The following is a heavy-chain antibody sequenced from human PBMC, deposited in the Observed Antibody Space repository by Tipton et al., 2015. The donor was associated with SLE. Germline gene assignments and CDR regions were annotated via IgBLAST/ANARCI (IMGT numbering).Heavy chain of an antibody. D-gene: IGHD6-13*01. V-gene: IGHV4-59*11. CDR1: GGSISSHY. Sequence: TLSLTCTVSGGSISSHYWSWIRQPPGKGLEWIGYIYYSGSTNYNPSLKSRVTISVDTSKNQFSLKLSSVTAADTAVYYCARASVAAAGTDSRFDPWGQGTLVTVSS. J-gene: IGHJ5*02. CDR2: IYYSGST. CDR3: ARASVAAAGTDSRFDP.